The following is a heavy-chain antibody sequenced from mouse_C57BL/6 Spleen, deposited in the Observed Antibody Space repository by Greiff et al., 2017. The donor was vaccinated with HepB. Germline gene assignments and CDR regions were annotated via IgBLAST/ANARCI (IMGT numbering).Heavy chain of an antibody. CDR3: ARSDGSIRAWFAY. CDR2: IHPNSGST. J-gene: IGHJ3*01. Sequence: QVQLQQPGAELVKPGASVKLSCKASGYTFTSYWMHWVKQRPGQGLEWIGMIHPNSGSTNYNEKLKSKTTLTVDKSSSTAYMQISSLTSEDSAVYYCARSDGSIRAWFAYWGQGTLVTVSA. V-gene: IGHV1-64*01. CDR1: GYTFTSYW. D-gene: IGHD1-1*01.